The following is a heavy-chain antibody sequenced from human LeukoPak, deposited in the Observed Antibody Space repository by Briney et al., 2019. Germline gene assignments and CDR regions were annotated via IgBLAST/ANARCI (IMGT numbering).Heavy chain of an antibody. CDR2: ISGDGGST. CDR3: AKDEYCSSTSCHHNWFDP. J-gene: IGHJ5*02. Sequence: GRSLRLSCAASGFTFDDYAMHWVRQAPGKGLEWVSLISGDGGSTYYADSVKGRFTISRDNSKNSLYLQMNSLRTEDTALYYCAKDEYCSSTSCHHNWFDPWGQGTLVTVSS. V-gene: IGHV3-43*02. D-gene: IGHD2-2*01. CDR1: GFTFDDYA.